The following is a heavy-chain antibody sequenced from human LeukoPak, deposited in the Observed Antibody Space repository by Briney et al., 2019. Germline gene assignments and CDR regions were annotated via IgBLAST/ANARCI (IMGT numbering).Heavy chain of an antibody. V-gene: IGHV4-34*01. J-gene: IGHJ4*02. CDR1: GYSISSGYY. D-gene: IGHD3-3*01. CDR3: ARSRGYDFWSG. CDR2: INPSGIT. Sequence: PSETLSLTCAVSGYSISSGYYWSWIRQPPGKGLEWIGEINPSGITSYNPSLKSRLTISVDTSMNQFSLKLRSVTAADTAVYYCARSRGYDFWSGWGQGTLVTVSS.